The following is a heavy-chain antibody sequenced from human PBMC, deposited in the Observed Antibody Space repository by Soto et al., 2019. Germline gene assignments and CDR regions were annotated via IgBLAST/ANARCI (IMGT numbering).Heavy chain of an antibody. CDR1: GFTFSSYA. CDR2: ISGSGGST. V-gene: IGHV3-23*01. D-gene: IGHD3-10*01. J-gene: IGHJ5*02. CDR3: AKEGSGSLVSYNWFDP. Sequence: GGSLRLSCAASGFTFSSYAMSWVRQAPGKGLEWVSAISGSGGSTYYADSVKGRFTISRDNSKNTLYLQMNSLRAEDTAVYYCAKEGSGSLVSYNWFDPWGQGTLVTVSS.